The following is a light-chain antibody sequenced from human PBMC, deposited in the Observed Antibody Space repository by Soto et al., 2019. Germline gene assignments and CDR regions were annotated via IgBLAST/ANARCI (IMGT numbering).Light chain of an antibody. V-gene: IGLV2-11*01. CDR2: DVG. Sequence: QSALTQPRSVSGSPGQSVTISCTGTSSDVGGYNYVSWYQQHPGTAPKILIYDVGKRPTGVPDRFSGSKSGNTASLTISGLQAEDEADYYCCSYAGASTYVFGTGTQLTVL. CDR3: CSYAGASTYV. J-gene: IGLJ1*01. CDR1: SSDVGGYNY.